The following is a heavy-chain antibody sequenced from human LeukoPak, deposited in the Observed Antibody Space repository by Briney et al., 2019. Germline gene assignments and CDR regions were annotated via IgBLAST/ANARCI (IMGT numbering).Heavy chain of an antibody. V-gene: IGHV3-23*01. J-gene: IGHJ4*02. CDR1: GFTFSIYA. D-gene: IGHD4-17*01. Sequence: GGSLRLSCAASGFTFSIYAMSWVRQAPGKGLEWVSAIGDTTYYADSVEGRFTISRDNAKNSLYLQMNSLRAEDTAVYYCARNYGDSSGGYWGQGTLVTVSS. CDR2: IGDTT. CDR3: ARNYGDSSGGY.